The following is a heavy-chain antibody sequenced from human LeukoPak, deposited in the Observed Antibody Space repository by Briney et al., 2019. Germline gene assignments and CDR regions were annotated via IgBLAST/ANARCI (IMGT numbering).Heavy chain of an antibody. D-gene: IGHD2-2*01. CDR1: GFTFSSYW. CDR2: IISDGSST. J-gene: IGHJ6*03. CDR3: ARSYCSSTSCYYYYYYYMDV. V-gene: IGHV3-74*01. Sequence: PGGSLRLSCAASGFTFSSYWMHWVRQAPGKGLVWVSRIISDGSSTSYADSVKGRFTISRDNAKNTLYLQMNSLRAEDTAVYYCARSYCSSTSCYYYYYYYMDVWGKGTTVTVSS.